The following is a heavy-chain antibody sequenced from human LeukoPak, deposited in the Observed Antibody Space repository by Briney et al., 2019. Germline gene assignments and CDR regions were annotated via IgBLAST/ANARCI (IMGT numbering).Heavy chain of an antibody. J-gene: IGHJ4*02. V-gene: IGHV3-21*01. Sequence: RGSLRLSCAASGFTFSSYSMNWVRQAPGKGLEWVSSISSSSSYIYYADSVKGRFTISRDNAKNSLYLQVNSLRAEDTAVYYCARDHWEMATIRPAYWGQGTLVTVSS. CDR2: ISSSSSYI. D-gene: IGHD5-24*01. CDR3: ARDHWEMATIRPAY. CDR1: GFTFSSYS.